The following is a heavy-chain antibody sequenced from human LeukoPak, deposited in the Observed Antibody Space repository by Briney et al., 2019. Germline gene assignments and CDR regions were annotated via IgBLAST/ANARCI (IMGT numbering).Heavy chain of an antibody. CDR1: GYTFTSYG. V-gene: IGHV1-18*01. Sequence: ASVKVSCKASGYTFTSYGISWVRQAPGQGLEWMGWISAYNGNTNYAQKLQDRVTMTTDTSTSTAYMELRSLRSDDTAVYYCARVSTTVVPAAMYPNWGQGTLVTVSS. J-gene: IGHJ4*02. CDR3: ARVSTTVVPAAMYPN. D-gene: IGHD2-2*01. CDR2: ISAYNGNT.